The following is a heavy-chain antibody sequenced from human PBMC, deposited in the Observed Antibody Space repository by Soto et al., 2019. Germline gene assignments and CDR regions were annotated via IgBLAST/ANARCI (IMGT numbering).Heavy chain of an antibody. D-gene: IGHD3-10*01. Sequence: QITLKESGPTLVNPTQTLTLTCTFSGFSLSTRDVGVGWIRQPPGKALEWLTLIYWDDYKHYSPSLETRLAITKDTSKNQVVLTMTNMDPVDTATYYCAQKGRGYFDYWGQGTLVTVSS. CDR3: AQKGRGYFDY. V-gene: IGHV2-5*02. CDR1: GFSLSTRDVG. CDR2: IYWDDYK. J-gene: IGHJ4*02.